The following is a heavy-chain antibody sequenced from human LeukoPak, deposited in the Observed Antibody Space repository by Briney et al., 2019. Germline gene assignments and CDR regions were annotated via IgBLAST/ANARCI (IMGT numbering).Heavy chain of an antibody. CDR1: GGPISSYY. CDR3: ARGPYGSAPIDY. Sequence: SETLSLTCTVSGGPISSYYWSWIRQPPGKGLEWIGYIYYSGSTNYNPSLKSRVTISVDTSKNQFSLKLSSVTAADTAVYYCARGPYGSAPIDYWGQGTLVTVSS. CDR2: IYYSGST. J-gene: IGHJ4*02. D-gene: IGHD3-10*01. V-gene: IGHV4-59*01.